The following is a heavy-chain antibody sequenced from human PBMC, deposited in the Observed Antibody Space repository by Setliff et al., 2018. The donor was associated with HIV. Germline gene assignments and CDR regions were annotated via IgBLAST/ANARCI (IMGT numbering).Heavy chain of an antibody. Sequence: SVKVSCKASGGTFSSYAISWVRQDPGQGLEWIGGIIAIFGTANYAQKFQGRVTITTDESTGTTYMELSSLRSEDTAVYYCAREVGTYSGSYAVADGFDIWGQGTMVTVSS. CDR3: AREVGTYSGSYAVADGFDI. D-gene: IGHD1-26*01. J-gene: IGHJ3*02. V-gene: IGHV1-69*05. CDR2: IIAIFGTA. CDR1: GGTFSSYA.